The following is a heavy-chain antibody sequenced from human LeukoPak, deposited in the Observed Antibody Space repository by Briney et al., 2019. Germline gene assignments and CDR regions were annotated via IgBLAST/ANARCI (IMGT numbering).Heavy chain of an antibody. Sequence: GGSLRLSCVASGFTFRSHGMHWVRQAPGRGPEWVALIAFDGSNKYYADSVRGRFTISRDNSKDTLDLQMNSLRAEDTALYYCATWNGGDSVGGLDVWGQGTTVTVSS. CDR2: IAFDGSNK. CDR3: ATWNGGDSVGGLDV. J-gene: IGHJ6*02. V-gene: IGHV3-30*02. D-gene: IGHD2-21*02. CDR1: GFTFRSHG.